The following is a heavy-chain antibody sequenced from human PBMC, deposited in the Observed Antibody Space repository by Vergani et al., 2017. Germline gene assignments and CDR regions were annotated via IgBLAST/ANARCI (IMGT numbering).Heavy chain of an antibody. CDR1: GFSFTSYG. J-gene: IGHJ4*02. CDR2: ISFDGNEK. Sequence: QVRLVESGGGVVQPGRSLRLSCAASGFSFTSYGMHWVRQPPGKGPEWVATISFDGNEKDYTEAVRGRFTISRDSSKTLYLQMDSLRVEDTAMYFCARDLSYSTAWPFFDSRGQGTLVTVSS. CDR3: ARDLSYSTAWPFFDS. D-gene: IGHD4-11*01. V-gene: IGHV3-30*03.